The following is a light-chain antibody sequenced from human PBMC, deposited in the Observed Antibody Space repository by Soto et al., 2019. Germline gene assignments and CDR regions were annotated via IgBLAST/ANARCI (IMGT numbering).Light chain of an antibody. CDR1: QSVSSN. V-gene: IGKV3-15*01. J-gene: IGKJ1*01. CDR3: QQYNNCPIECT. CDR2: GAA. Sequence: EIVMTQSPDTLSVSPGERATRSCRASQSVSSNLAWYQQKPGQAPRLLIYGAATRATGIPARFSGSGSGTEFTLTISSLQSEDFAVYSCQQYNNCPIECTFGYGT.